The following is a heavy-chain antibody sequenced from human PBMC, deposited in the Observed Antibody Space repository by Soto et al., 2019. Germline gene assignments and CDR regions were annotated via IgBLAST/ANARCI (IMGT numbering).Heavy chain of an antibody. J-gene: IGHJ4*02. CDR1: GGTFGSHG. Sequence: SVKVSCKASGGTFGSHGIAWLRQSPGQGLEWMGGFIAMLGTPTYAKKVQGRATITADESLTSSYLELRSLRSEDTGVYLCARGAMANFDYWGQGTVVTVSS. CDR2: FIAMLGTP. CDR3: ARGAMANFDY. V-gene: IGHV1-69*13. D-gene: IGHD5-18*01.